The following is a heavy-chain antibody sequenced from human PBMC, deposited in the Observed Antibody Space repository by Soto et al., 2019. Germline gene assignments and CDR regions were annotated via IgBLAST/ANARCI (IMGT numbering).Heavy chain of an antibody. J-gene: IGHJ4*02. D-gene: IGHD2-21*02. CDR2: INAGNGNT. CDR1: GYTFTSYA. V-gene: IGHV1-3*05. CDR3: ARSMVVVTALDS. Sequence: QVQLVQSGAEEKKPGASVKVSCKASGYTFTSYAMHWVRQAPGQRLEWMGWINAGNGNTKYSQKFQGRATITRDTSASTAYMELSSLGSEDTAVYYCARSMVVVTALDSWGQGTLVTVSS.